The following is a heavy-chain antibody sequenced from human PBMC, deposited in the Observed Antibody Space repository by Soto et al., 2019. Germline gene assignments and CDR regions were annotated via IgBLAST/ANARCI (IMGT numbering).Heavy chain of an antibody. CDR3: ARDRSGSYYNWFDP. V-gene: IGHV1-69*13. CDR2: IIPIFGTA. CDR1: GGGFSIYA. D-gene: IGHD1-26*01. J-gene: IGHJ5*02. Sequence: VASVNLSCKASGGGFSIYAISWGRQAPGQGLEWMGGIIPIFGTANYAQKFQGRVTITADESTSTAYMELSSLRSEDTAVYYCARDRSGSYYNWFDPWGQGTLVTVSS.